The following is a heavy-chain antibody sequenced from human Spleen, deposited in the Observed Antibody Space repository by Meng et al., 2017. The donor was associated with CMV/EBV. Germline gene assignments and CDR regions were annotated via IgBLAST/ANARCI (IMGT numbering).Heavy chain of an antibody. D-gene: IGHD4-17*01. J-gene: IGHJ4*02. V-gene: IGHV1-2*02. CDR1: GYTFTDDY. CDR2: INPYSGGT. CDR3: ARDNARDSTVTVH. Sequence: ASVKVSCKASGYTFTDDYIHWVRQAPGQGLEWMGWINPYSGGTNYAQKFQGRVAMTRDTSISTAYMELSRLTSDDTAVYYCARDNARDSTVTVHWGQGTLVTVSS.